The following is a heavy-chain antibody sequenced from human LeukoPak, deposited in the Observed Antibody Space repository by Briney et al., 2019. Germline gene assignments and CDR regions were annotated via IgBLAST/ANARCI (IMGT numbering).Heavy chain of an antibody. D-gene: IGHD2-21*01. CDR1: GFTFSAYS. CDR2: ISSSSSTI. CDR3: ARDCGGSPLADAFDI. V-gene: IGHV3-48*02. Sequence: GGSLRLSCAASGFTFSAYSMNWVRQAPGKGLEWVSYISSSSSTIYYADSVKGRFTISRDNAKNSLYLQMNSLRDEDTAVYYCARDCGGSPLADAFDIWGQGTMVTVSS. J-gene: IGHJ3*02.